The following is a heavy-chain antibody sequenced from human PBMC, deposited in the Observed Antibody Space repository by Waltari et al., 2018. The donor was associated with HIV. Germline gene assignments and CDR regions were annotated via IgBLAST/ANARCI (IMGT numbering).Heavy chain of an antibody. V-gene: IGHV4-61*01. D-gene: IGHD3-10*01. CDR3: VRSLMWFGDGAL. CDR1: RTSPGSGSFY. CDR2: IYSSGRT. Sequence: QVRLQESGPVLVKPPEPLSLTSTVSRTSPGSGSFYWSWIRQSPDKTMEWIGFIYSSGRTNYNPSLESRVTMSVDTSKNQFSLTLKSVTPADTAFYYCVRSLMWFGDGALWGQGALVTVSS. J-gene: IGHJ4*02.